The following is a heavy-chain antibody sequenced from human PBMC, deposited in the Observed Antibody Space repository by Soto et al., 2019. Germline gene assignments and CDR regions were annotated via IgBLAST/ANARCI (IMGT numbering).Heavy chain of an antibody. D-gene: IGHD3-22*01. CDR3: AREGDYYDSSGLDNWFDP. Sequence: SVKVSCKASGGTFSSYAISWVRQAPGQGLEWMGGIIPIFGTANYAQKFQGRVTITADESTSTAYMELSSLRSEDTAVYYCAREGDYYDSSGLDNWFDPWGQGTLVTVSS. J-gene: IGHJ5*02. V-gene: IGHV1-69*13. CDR2: IIPIFGTA. CDR1: GGTFSSYA.